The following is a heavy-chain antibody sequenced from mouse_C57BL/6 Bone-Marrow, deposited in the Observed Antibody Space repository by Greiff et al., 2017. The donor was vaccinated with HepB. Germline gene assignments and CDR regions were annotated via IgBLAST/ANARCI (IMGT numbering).Heavy chain of an antibody. CDR2: ISYSGST. V-gene: IGHV3-1*01. J-gene: IGHJ3*01. D-gene: IGHD2-4*01. CDR3: ARGLRQGFAY. Sequence: EVKLQESGPGMVKPSQSLSLTCTVTGYSITSGYDWHWIRHFPGNKLEWMGYISYSGSTNYNPSLKSRISITHDTSKNHFFLKLNSVTTEDTATYYCARGLRQGFAYWGQGTLVTVSA. CDR1: GYSITSGYD.